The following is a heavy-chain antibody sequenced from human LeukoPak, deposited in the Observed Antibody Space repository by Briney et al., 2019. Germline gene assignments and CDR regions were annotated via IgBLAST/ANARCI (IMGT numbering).Heavy chain of an antibody. Sequence: PGGSLRLSREASGFTFGSWWMHWVRQAPGKGLVWVSLIDSDGASTEYADSVKGRFTISRDNAKNKLYLQMNGLTADDTAVYFCARDRDIYDYVWGSYRSRNWFDSWGQGTLVTVSS. CDR1: GFTFGSWW. D-gene: IGHD3-16*02. CDR3: ARDRDIYDYVWGSYRSRNWFDS. J-gene: IGHJ5*01. V-gene: IGHV3-74*03. CDR2: IDSDGAST.